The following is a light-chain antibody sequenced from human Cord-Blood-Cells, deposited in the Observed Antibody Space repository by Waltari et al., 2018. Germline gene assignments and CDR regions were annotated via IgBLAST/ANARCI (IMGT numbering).Light chain of an antibody. V-gene: IGKV3-11*01. Sequence: IVLPQSTATLSLHPEERATLYGRARQRVSRYLAWYQQKPGEAPRLLIYAASSRATGIPARFSGSGSGTDFTLTISSLKPEDCAVYCCQQRSNWPPTFGRGTKVEIK. CDR3: QQRSNWPPT. J-gene: IGKJ4*01. CDR1: QRVSRY. CDR2: AAS.